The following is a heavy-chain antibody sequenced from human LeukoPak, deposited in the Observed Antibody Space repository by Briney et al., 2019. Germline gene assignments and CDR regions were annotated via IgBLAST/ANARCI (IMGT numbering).Heavy chain of an antibody. CDR3: ARVYSYHSTGYFDYYFDH. J-gene: IGHJ4*02. CDR1: GFTFSDYY. Sequence: KTGGSLRLSCAASGFTFSDYYMSWLRQAPGKGLELLSYITSSSGYTNYADSVKGRFTISRDNAKNSLYLQMNSLRAEDTAVYYCARVYSYHSTGYFDYYFDHWGQGTLVTVSS. V-gene: IGHV3-11*05. CDR2: ITSSSGYT. D-gene: IGHD3-22*01.